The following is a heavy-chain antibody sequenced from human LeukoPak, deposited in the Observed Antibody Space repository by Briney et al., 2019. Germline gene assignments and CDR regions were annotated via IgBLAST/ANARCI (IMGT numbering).Heavy chain of an antibody. D-gene: IGHD2-21*02. CDR1: GFTFSSYG. V-gene: IGHV3-33*01. CDR2: IWYDGSNK. J-gene: IGHJ4*02. CDR3: ARGGDIVVVTAITDFDY. Sequence: GGSLRLSCAASGFTFSSYGMPWVRQAPGKGLEWVAVIWYDGSNKYYADSVKGRFTISRDNSKNTLYLQMNSLRAEDTAVYYCARGGDIVVVTAITDFDYWGQGTLVTVSP.